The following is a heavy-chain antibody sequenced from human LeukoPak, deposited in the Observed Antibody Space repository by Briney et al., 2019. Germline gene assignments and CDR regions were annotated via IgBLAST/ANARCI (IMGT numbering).Heavy chain of an antibody. D-gene: IGHD3-10*02. V-gene: IGHV3-48*04. Sequence: GGSVSLLRAASGLPYISHNMQCARHAPGRALVGGSYLSSSGSTIYYADSVKGRYTISRDNAKNSLYLQMNSLRAEDTAVYYCAELGITMIGGVWGKGTTVTISS. J-gene: IGHJ6*04. CDR3: AELGITMIGGV. CDR2: LSSSGSTI. CDR1: GLPYISHN.